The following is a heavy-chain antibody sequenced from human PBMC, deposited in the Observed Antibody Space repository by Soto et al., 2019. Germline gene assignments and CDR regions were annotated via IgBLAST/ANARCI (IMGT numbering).Heavy chain of an antibody. V-gene: IGHV3-23*01. J-gene: IGHJ6*03. CDR1: GFTFSSYA. CDR2: ISGSGGST. Sequence: TGGSLRLSCAASGFTFSSYALSWVRQAPGKGLEWVSAISGSGGSTYYADSVKGRFTISRDNSKNTLYLQMNSLRAEDTAVYYCAKVYSSSWYVPYYYYYMDVWGKGTTVTVSS. D-gene: IGHD6-13*01. CDR3: AKVYSSSWYVPYYYYYMDV.